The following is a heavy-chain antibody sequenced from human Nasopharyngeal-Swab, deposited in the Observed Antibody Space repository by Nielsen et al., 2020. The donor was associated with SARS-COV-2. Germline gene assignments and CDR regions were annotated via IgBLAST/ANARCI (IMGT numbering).Heavy chain of an antibody. CDR3: ARVGIAAAGGYYYYGMDV. V-gene: IGHV1-2*02. D-gene: IGHD6-13*01. J-gene: IGHJ6*02. Sequence: WARQAPGQGLEWMGWINPNSGGTNYAQKFQGRVTMTRDTSISTAYMELSRLRSDDTAVYYCARVGIAAAGGYYYYGMDVWGQGTTITVSS. CDR2: INPNSGGT.